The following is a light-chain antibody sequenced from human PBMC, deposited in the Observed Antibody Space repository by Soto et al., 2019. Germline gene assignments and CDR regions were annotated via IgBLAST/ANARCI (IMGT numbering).Light chain of an antibody. J-gene: IGLJ1*01. V-gene: IGLV2-23*02. Sequence: QSALTQPASGSGSPGQSITISCTGTSSDVGSYNLVSWYQQHPGKAPKLMIYEVSKRPSGVSNRFSGSKSGNTASLTISGLQAEDEADYYCCSYAGSSTYVFGTGTKVTVL. CDR1: SSDVGSYNL. CDR2: EVS. CDR3: CSYAGSSTYV.